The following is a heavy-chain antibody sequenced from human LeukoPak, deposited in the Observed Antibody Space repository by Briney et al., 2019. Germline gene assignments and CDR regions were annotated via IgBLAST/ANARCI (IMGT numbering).Heavy chain of an antibody. J-gene: IGHJ3*02. D-gene: IGHD5-18*01. CDR2: IDPTGGDT. Sequence: ASVKVSCTVSGYTFSSYYMHWVRLAPGQGLEWMGIIDPTGGDTNYAPNFQDRATPIRDPYTSTVYLGLSSLGSDATAVYYCATGGGYSDAYDAFDIWGQGAMVTVSS. CDR3: ATGGGYSDAYDAFDI. CDR1: GYTFSSYY. V-gene: IGHV1-46*01.